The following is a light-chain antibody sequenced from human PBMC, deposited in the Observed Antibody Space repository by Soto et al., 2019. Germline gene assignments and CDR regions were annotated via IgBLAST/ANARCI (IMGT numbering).Light chain of an antibody. CDR3: QQYNNWPPLT. J-gene: IGKJ4*01. Sequence: TLSVSPGEXATLSCRASQSVSSNLAWYQQKPGQAPRLLIYGASTRATGIPARFSGSGSGTEFTLTISSLQSEDFAVYYCQQYNNWPPLTFGGGTKV. CDR1: QSVSSN. CDR2: GAS. V-gene: IGKV3-15*01.